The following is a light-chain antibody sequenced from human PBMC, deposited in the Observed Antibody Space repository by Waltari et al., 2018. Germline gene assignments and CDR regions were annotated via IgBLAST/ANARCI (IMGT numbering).Light chain of an antibody. CDR1: NSNVDILHL. V-gene: IGLV2-23*02. CDR2: EIS. Sequence: QSALTQPASVSGSPGQSITISCTAVNSNVDILHLVSWYQHHPGRNPRLLIYEISQRPAGISNHFSGSKSGNTASVTISGLQPEDEADYFCCSFAGYGIYVFGSGTQVSVL. J-gene: IGLJ1*01. CDR3: CSFAGYGIYV.